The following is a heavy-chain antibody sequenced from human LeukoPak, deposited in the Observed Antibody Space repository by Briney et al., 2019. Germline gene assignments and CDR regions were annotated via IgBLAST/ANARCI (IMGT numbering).Heavy chain of an antibody. Sequence: PGGSLRLSCAASGFTFSTYAMTWVRQAPGKGLEWVSAVSAGGGSTYYADSVKGRFTMSRDNSKNILYLQMNSLRAEDTAVYYCAKGKMTAFLNWFDPWGQGTLVTVSS. D-gene: IGHD2-21*02. CDR3: AKGKMTAFLNWFDP. V-gene: IGHV3-23*01. CDR1: GFTFSTYA. J-gene: IGHJ5*02. CDR2: VSAGGGST.